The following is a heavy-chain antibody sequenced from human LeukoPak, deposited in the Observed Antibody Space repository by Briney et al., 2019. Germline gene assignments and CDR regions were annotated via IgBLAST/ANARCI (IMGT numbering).Heavy chain of an antibody. V-gene: IGHV1-2*02. CDR2: INPNNDVT. J-gene: IGHJ4*02. CDR3: ARSDGAYYFDY. CDR1: GYTFTGYY. Sequence: ASVKVSCKASGYTFTGYYMHWVRQAPGQGLEWMGWINPNNDVTNYALKFQGRLTMTRDTSISTANMELSGLRSDDTAVYYCARSDGAYYFDYWGQGTLVTVSS. D-gene: IGHD2-21*01.